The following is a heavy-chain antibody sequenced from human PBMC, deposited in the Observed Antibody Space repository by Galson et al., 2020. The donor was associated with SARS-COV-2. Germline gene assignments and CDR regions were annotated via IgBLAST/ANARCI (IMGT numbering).Heavy chain of an antibody. Sequence: KGLEWVAVISYDGSNKYYADSVKGRFTISRDNSKNTLYLQMNSLRAEDTAVYYCAREGDPWGQGTLVTVSS. CDR3: AREGDP. CDR2: ISYDGSNK. J-gene: IGHJ5*02. V-gene: IGHV3-30*04.